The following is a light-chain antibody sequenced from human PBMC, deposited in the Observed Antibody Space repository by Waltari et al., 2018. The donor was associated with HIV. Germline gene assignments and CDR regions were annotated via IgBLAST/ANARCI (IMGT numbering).Light chain of an antibody. V-gene: IGLV2-23*02. CDR3: CSFIGRSTLI. Sequence: QSALTHPASVSGSPGQSITLSCTGSSSDTGGYDFVPWYQQHPGKAPKPIIYDVIERPSGVSNRFSASKSGNTASLTISGLQPEDEADYYCCSFIGRSTLIFGGGTKVTVV. J-gene: IGLJ2*01. CDR1: SSDTGGYDF. CDR2: DVI.